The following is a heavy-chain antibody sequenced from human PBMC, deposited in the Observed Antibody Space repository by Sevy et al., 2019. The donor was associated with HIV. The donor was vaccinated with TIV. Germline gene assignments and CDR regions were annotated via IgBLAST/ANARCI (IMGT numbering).Heavy chain of an antibody. CDR1: GFTSSSYG. D-gene: IGHD1-26*01. CDR2: ISYDGSNK. Sequence: GGSLRLSCAASGFTSSSYGMHWVRQAPGKGLEWVAVISYDGSNKYYADSVKGRFTISRDNSKNTLYLQMNSLRAEDTAVYYCAKEGGATTDRYYYYGMDVWGQGTTVTVSS. CDR3: AKEGGATTDRYYYYGMDV. J-gene: IGHJ6*02. V-gene: IGHV3-30*18.